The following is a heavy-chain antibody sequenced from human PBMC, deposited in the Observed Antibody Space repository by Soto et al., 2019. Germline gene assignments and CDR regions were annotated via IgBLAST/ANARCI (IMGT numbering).Heavy chain of an antibody. Sequence: WWSLRLSCAASVFTFSSYWMHWFRQAPGKGLVWVSRINSDGSSTSYADSVKGRFTISRDNAKNTLYLQMNSLRAEDTAVYYCARDNRSGWYPYYYYGMDVWGQGTTVTVSS. J-gene: IGHJ6*02. V-gene: IGHV3-74*01. D-gene: IGHD6-19*01. CDR2: INSDGSST. CDR1: VFTFSSYW. CDR3: ARDNRSGWYPYYYYGMDV.